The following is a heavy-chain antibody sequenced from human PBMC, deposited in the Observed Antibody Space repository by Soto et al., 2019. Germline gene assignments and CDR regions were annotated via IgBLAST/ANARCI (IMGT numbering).Heavy chain of an antibody. CDR3: ARGPTQWELRKGFDY. J-gene: IGHJ4*02. D-gene: IGHD1-26*01. CDR1: GFTFSSYA. V-gene: IGHV3-30-3*01. Sequence: QVQLVESGGGVVQPGRSLRLSCAASGFTFSSYAMHWVRQAPGKGLEWVAVISYDGSNKYYADSVKGRFTISRDNSKNTLYLQMNSLRAEDTAVYYCARGPTQWELRKGFDYWGQGTLVTVSS. CDR2: ISYDGSNK.